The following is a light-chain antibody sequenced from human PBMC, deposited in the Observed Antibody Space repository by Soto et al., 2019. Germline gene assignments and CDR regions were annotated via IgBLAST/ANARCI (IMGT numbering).Light chain of an antibody. CDR2: AAS. V-gene: IGKV1-27*01. Sequence: DIQMTQSPSSLSASVGDRVTNTCRASQDISNYLAWYQQKPGKVPKLLIYAASTLQSGVPSRFSGSGSGTDFTLTISSLQPEDVATYYCQKYNSAPPWTFGQGTKVEIK. J-gene: IGKJ1*01. CDR1: QDISNY. CDR3: QKYNSAPPWT.